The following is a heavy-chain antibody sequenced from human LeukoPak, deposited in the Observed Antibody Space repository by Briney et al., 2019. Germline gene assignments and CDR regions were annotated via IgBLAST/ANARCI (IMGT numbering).Heavy chain of an antibody. CDR1: GYTFTSYG. Sequence: ASVKVSCKASGYTFTSYGISWVRQAPGQGLEWMGWISAYNGNTNYAQKLQGRVTMTTDTSTSTAYMELRSLRSENTAVYYCATGSFDGDAMDVWGQGTTVTVSS. D-gene: IGHD2-15*01. V-gene: IGHV1-18*01. CDR3: ATGSFDGDAMDV. J-gene: IGHJ6*02. CDR2: ISAYNGNT.